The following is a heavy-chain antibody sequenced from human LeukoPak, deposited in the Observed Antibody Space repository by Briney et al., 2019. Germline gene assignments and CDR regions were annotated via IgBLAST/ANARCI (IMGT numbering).Heavy chain of an antibody. J-gene: IGHJ4*02. CDR2: ISGGGGST. V-gene: IGHV3-23*01. CDR1: GFTFTSYS. D-gene: IGHD1-26*01. CDR3: AKGGKWDVTPFDY. Sequence: GGALRLSCAASGFTFTSYSMNWVRQAPGKGLEWVSTISGGGGSTYYADSVKGRFTISRDNSKNTLYLQVNSLRAEDTAVYYCAKGGKWDVTPFDYWGQGTLVTVSS.